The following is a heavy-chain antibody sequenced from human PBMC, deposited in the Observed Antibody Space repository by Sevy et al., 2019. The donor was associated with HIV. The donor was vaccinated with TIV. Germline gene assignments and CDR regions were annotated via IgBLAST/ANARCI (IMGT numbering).Heavy chain of an antibody. J-gene: IGHJ4*02. CDR1: GFTFTNYG. CDR3: AKEWTLLSDWYGEFDY. D-gene: IGHD6-19*01. Sequence: GSLRLSCAASGFTFTNYGMHWVRQAPGKGLEWVSGISNSGANTYYADSVRGRFTVSRDNSKNTVYLQLNSLRAEDTARYYCAKEWTLLSDWYGEFDYWGQGTLVTVSS. V-gene: IGHV3-23*01. CDR2: ISNSGANT.